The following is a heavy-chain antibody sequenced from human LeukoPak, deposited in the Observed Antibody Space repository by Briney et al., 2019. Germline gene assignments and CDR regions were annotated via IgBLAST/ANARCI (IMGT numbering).Heavy chain of an antibody. CDR1: GFTFNIYE. CDR3: ARGDWWATTIVDL. D-gene: IGHD1-26*01. J-gene: IGHJ5*02. CDR2: ISTSDSTI. V-gene: IGHV3-48*03. Sequence: PGGSLRLSCAASGFTFNIYEFNWVRQAPGKGLEWVSYISTSDSTIYYADSVKGRFTISRDNAKNSLYLQMNSLRLEDTAIYYCARGDWWATTIVDLWGQGTLATASS.